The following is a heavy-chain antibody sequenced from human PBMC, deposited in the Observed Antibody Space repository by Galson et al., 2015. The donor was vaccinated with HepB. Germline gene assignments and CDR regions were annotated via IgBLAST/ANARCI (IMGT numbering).Heavy chain of an antibody. CDR2: ISYDGSNK. Sequence: SLRLSCAASGFTFSSYGMHWVRQAPGKGLEWVAVISYDGSNKYYADSVKGRFTISRDNSKNTLYLQMNSLRAEDTAVYYCAPRRDYYDSSGYYYALPPDDYWGQGTLVTVSS. CDR1: GFTFSSYG. D-gene: IGHD3-22*01. CDR3: APRRDYYDSSGYYYALPPDDY. J-gene: IGHJ4*02. V-gene: IGHV3-30*03.